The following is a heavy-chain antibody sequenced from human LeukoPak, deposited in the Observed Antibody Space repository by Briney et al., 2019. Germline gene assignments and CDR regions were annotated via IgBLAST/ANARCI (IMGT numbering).Heavy chain of an antibody. CDR3: ARLYQGKRPPDY. V-gene: IGHV4-39*01. Sequence: PSETLSLTCTVSGGSISTSGYYWGWIRQTPGKGLEWIGSIYYSGSAYYNPSLESRVTISVDTSKNQLSLGLRSVTAADTAVYYCARLYQGKRPPDYWGQGTLVTVSS. J-gene: IGHJ4*02. D-gene: IGHD6-25*01. CDR1: GGSISTSGYY. CDR2: IYYSGSA.